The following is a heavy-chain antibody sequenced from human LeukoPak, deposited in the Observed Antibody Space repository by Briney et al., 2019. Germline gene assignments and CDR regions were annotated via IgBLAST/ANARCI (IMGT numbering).Heavy chain of an antibody. D-gene: IGHD1-1*01. CDR3: ARDSPRTGP. J-gene: IGHJ5*02. Sequence: GGSLRLSCAASGVTLSTYAMSWARQVPGQGLVWVSHIDGDGRITNYGDSVKGRFTISRDNAKNILYLQMNSLRAEDTAVYYCARDSPRTGPWGQGILVTVSS. CDR1: GVTLSTYA. CDR2: IDGDGRIT. V-gene: IGHV3-74*01.